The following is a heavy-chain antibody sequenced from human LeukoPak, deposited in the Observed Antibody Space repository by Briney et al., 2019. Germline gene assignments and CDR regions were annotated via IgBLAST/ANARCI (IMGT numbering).Heavy chain of an antibody. CDR3: ARVGYCSSTSCRRRRPGCYDP. CDR1: GGSISSYY. Sequence: SETLSLTCTVSGGSISSYYWSWIRQPPGKGLEWIGYIYTSGSTNYNPSLKSRVTISVDTSKNQFSLKLSSVTAADTAVYYCARVGYCSSTSCRRRRPGCYDPWGQGTLVTVSS. D-gene: IGHD2-2*01. CDR2: IYTSGST. J-gene: IGHJ5*02. V-gene: IGHV4-4*09.